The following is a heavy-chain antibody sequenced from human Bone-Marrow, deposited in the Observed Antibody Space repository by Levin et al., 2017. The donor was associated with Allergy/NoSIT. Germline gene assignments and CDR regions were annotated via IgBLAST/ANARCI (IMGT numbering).Heavy chain of an antibody. D-gene: IGHD4-17*01. V-gene: IGHV3-30-3*01. CDR2: ISYDGSNK. CDR1: GFTFSSYA. CDR3: AREYQLHYGDYLDAFDI. J-gene: IGHJ3*02. Sequence: GGSLRLSCAASGFTFSSYAMHWVRQAPGKGLEWVAVISYDGSNKYYADSVKGRFTISRDNSKNTLYLQMNSLRAEDTAVYYCAREYQLHYGDYLDAFDIWGQGTMVTVSS.